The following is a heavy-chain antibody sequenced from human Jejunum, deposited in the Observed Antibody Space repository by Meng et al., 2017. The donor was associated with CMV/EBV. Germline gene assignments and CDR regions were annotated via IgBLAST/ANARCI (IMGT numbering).Heavy chain of an antibody. J-gene: IGHJ6*02. CDR3: ARYSGSYYYYSGLDV. CDR1: TFTDFY. V-gene: IGHV3-11*04. D-gene: IGHD1-26*01. Sequence: TFTDFYMTWLRQAPGKGLEWISSISSGSRTIDYADSVQGRFTISRDNARNIVYPQMNSLRAEDTAVYYCARYSGSYYYYSGLDVWGQGTTVTVSS. CDR2: ISSGSRTI.